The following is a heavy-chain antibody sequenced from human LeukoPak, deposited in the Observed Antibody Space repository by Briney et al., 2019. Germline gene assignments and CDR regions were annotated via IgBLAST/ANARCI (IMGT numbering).Heavy chain of an antibody. D-gene: IGHD5-12*01. J-gene: IGHJ6*02. V-gene: IGHV3-48*03. CDR3: ARVDSGYDFYYYYYGMGV. Sequence: GGSLRLSCAASGFTFSSYEMNWVRQAPGKGLEWVSYISSSGSTIYYAGSVKGRFTISRDNAKNSLYLQMNSLRAEDTAVYYCARVDSGYDFYYYYYGMGVWGQGTTVTVSS. CDR1: GFTFSSYE. CDR2: ISSSGSTI.